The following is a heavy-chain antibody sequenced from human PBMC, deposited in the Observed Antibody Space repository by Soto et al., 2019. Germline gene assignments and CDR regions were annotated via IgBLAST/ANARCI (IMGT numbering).Heavy chain of an antibody. Sequence: GESLKISCKASGYTFSNYWIGWVRQMPGKGLEWMTIINPSDSDVRYSPSFRGHVTISADKSISTAYLQWSSLETSDTAMYYCARRVDAGRFDYWGQGTLVTVSS. CDR1: GYTFSNYW. V-gene: IGHV5-51*01. CDR3: ARRVDAGRFDY. J-gene: IGHJ4*02. CDR2: INPSDSDV.